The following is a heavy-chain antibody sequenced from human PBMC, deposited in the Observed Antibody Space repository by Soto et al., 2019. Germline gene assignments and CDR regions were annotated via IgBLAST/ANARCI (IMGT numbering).Heavy chain of an antibody. CDR3: ARGWTPYYYYYGMDV. D-gene: IGHD2-15*01. CDR1: GYTFTSYA. J-gene: IGHJ6*02. CDR2: TNAGNGNT. V-gene: IGHV1-3*01. Sequence: ASVKVSCKASGYTFTSYAMHWVRQAPGQRLEWMGWTNAGNGNTKYSQKFQGRVTITRDTSASTAYMELSSLRSEDTAVYYCARGWTPYYYYYGMDVWGQGTTVTVSS.